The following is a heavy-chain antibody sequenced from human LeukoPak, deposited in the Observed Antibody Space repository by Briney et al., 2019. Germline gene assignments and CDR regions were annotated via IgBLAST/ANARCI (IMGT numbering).Heavy chain of an antibody. CDR3: ARRGAYSGNDLAWYFDL. CDR1: GGFISSYY. D-gene: IGHD5-12*01. V-gene: IGHV4-59*08. J-gene: IGHJ2*01. Sequence: SETLSLTCTVSGGFISSYYWSWIRQPPGKGLEWIGYIYYSGSTSYNPSLKSRVTMSADTSKSQFSLRLSSVPAADTAVYYCARRGAYSGNDLAWYFDLWGRGTLVTVSS. CDR2: IYYSGST.